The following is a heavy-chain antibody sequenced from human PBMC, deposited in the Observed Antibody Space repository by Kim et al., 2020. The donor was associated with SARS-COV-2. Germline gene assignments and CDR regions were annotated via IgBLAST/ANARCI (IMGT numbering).Heavy chain of an antibody. D-gene: IGHD6-13*01. CDR2: IWYDGSNK. J-gene: IGHJ4*02. CDR1: GFTFSSYG. CDR3: ARGPGYSSSWDY. Sequence: GGSLRLSCAASGFTFSSYGMHWVRQAPGKGLEWVAVIWYDGSNKYYADSVKGRFTISRDNSKNTLYLQMNSLRAEDTAVYYCARGPGYSSSWDYWGQGTLVTVSS. V-gene: IGHV3-33*08.